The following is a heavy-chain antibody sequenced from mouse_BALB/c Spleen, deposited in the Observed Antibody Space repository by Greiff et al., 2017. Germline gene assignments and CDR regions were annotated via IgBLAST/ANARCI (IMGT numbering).Heavy chain of an antibody. CDR3: ARGKWSSCLAY. CDR1: GFTFSSYA. J-gene: IGHJ3*01. V-gene: IGHV5-6-5*01. CDR2: ISSGGST. D-gene: IGHD1-1*02. Sequence: EVKLMESGGGLVKPGGSLKLSCAASGFTFSSYAMSWVRQTPEKRLEWVASISSGGSTYYPDSVKGRFTISRDNARNILYLQMSSLRSEDTAMYYCARGKWSSCLAYGAKGTLVTVSA.